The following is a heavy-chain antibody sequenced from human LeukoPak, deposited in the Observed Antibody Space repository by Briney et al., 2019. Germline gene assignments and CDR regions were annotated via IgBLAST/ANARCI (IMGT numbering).Heavy chain of an antibody. Sequence: SQTLSLTFAISGYSVTINSDAGNWIRQSPSRGLEWLGRTYYRTKWYNDYAVSVKSRVTINPDTSKNQFSLQLNSVTPEDTAVYYCARLKGDSSGRVGGLDVWGQGTTVTVSS. CDR2: TYYRTKWYN. D-gene: IGHD6-19*01. CDR1: GYSVTINSDA. V-gene: IGHV6-1*01. CDR3: ARLKGDSSGRVGGLDV. J-gene: IGHJ6*02.